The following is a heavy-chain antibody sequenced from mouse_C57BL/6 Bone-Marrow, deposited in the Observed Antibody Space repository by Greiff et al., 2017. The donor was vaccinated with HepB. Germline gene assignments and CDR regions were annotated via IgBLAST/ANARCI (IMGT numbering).Heavy chain of an antibody. D-gene: IGHD1-1*02. J-gene: IGHJ2*01. V-gene: IGHV14-4*01. CDR1: GFNIKDDY. CDR2: IDPENGDT. Sequence: VHVKQSGAELVRPGASVKLSCTASGFNIKDDYMHWVKQRPEQGLEWIGWIDPENGDTEYASKFQGKATITADTSSNTAYLQLSSLTSEDTAVYYCRRGGNYVGYWGQGTTLTVSS. CDR3: RRGGNYVGY.